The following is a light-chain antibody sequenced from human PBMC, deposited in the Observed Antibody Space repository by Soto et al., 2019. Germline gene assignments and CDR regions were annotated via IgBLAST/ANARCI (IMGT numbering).Light chain of an antibody. CDR1: SGHSNYA. V-gene: IGLV4-69*01. CDR2: LNGDGSH. Sequence: QLVLTQAPSASASLGASVTLTCTLSSGHSNYAIAWHQQQPEKGPRYLMKLNGDGSHSKGDGIPDRFSGSSSGAERYLTISSLQSDDEADYYCQTWGSGAVIFGGGTKLTFL. CDR3: QTWGSGAVI. J-gene: IGLJ2*01.